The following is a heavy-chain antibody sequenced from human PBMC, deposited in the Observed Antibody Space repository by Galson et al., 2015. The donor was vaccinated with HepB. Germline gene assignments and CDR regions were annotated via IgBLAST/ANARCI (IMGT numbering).Heavy chain of an antibody. CDR2: ITSSGGNS. J-gene: IGHJ4*02. CDR1: GFSFTRYA. D-gene: IGHD2-15*01. CDR3: AKDGVMVANNPYHFHY. Sequence: SLRLSCAASGFSFTRYAMTWVRQAPGKGLEWVSSITSSGGNSYYTDSVKGRFTVSRDNSKNTLFLQLNSLRAEETAMYFCAKDGVMVANNPYHFHYWGQGTLRTVSS. V-gene: IGHV3-23*01.